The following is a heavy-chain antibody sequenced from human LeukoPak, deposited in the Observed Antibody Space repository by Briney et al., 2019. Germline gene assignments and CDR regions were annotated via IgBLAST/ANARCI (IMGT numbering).Heavy chain of an antibody. Sequence: GGSLRLSCAASGFTFSSYAMTWVRQAPGKGLEWVSAISGSGGSTYYADSVKGRFTTSRDNSKNTLYLQMNSLRADDTAVYYCARRFSSSWSDYFDYWGQGTLVTVSS. D-gene: IGHD6-13*01. CDR3: ARRFSSSWSDYFDY. CDR1: GFTFSSYA. J-gene: IGHJ4*02. CDR2: ISGSGGST. V-gene: IGHV3-23*01.